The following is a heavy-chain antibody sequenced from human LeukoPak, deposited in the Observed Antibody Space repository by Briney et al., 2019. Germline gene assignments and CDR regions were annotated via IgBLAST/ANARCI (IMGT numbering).Heavy chain of an antibody. Sequence: SETLSLTCTVSGGSIRGYYWSWIRQPPGKGLEWIGYIYYSGSTNYNPSLKSRVTISVDTSKNQFSLKLSSVTAADTAVYYCARDPATVTTGYFDYWGQGTLVIVSS. CDR1: GGSIRGYY. CDR2: IYYSGST. J-gene: IGHJ4*02. CDR3: ARDPATVTTGYFDY. D-gene: IGHD4-11*01. V-gene: IGHV4-59*01.